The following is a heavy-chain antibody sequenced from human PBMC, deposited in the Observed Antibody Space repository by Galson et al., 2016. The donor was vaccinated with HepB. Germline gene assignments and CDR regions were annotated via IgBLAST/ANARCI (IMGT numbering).Heavy chain of an antibody. CDR3: ARTPRGVSSTDY. V-gene: IGHV1-8*01. J-gene: IGHJ4*02. CDR2: LNPNSGNT. D-gene: IGHD1-26*01. CDR1: GYTFTSYD. Sequence: SCKASGYTFTSYDFNWVRQATGQGLEWMGWLNPNSGNTGIIQKFQGRLTMTRDTSISTAYMELSSLTSEDTAIYFCARTPRGVSSTDYWGQGALVTVSS.